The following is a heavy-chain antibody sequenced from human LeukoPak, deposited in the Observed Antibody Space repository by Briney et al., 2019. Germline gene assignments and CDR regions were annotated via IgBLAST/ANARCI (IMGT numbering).Heavy chain of an antibody. D-gene: IGHD5-18*01. V-gene: IGHV3-30-3*01. CDR2: ISYDGSNK. CDR3: SGYSYGIDY. CDR1: GFTFSSYA. J-gene: IGHJ4*02. Sequence: GGSLRLSCAASGFTFSSYAMHWVRQAPGKGLEWVAVISYDGSNKYYADSVKGRFTISRDNSKNTLHLQMNSLRAEDTAVYYCSGYSYGIDYWGQGTLVTVSS.